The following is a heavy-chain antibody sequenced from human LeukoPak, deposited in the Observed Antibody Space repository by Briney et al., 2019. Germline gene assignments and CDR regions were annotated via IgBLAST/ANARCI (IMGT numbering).Heavy chain of an antibody. J-gene: IGHJ3*02. Sequence: SETLSLTCTVSGYSISSGYYWGWIRQPPGQGLEWIGSIYHSGSTYYNPSLKSRVTISVDTSKNQFSLKLSSVTAADTAVYYCASPGAFDIWGQGTMVTVSS. CDR1: GYSISSGYY. V-gene: IGHV4-38-2*02. CDR2: IYHSGST. CDR3: ASPGAFDI.